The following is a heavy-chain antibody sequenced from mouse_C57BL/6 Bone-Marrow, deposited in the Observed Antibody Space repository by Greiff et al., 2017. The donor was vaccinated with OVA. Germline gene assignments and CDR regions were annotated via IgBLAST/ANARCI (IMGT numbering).Heavy chain of an antibody. CDR3: AKGGYSNYNYAMDY. CDR1: GFTFSDYG. J-gene: IGHJ4*01. CDR2: ISRGSSTI. V-gene: IGHV5-17*01. D-gene: IGHD2-5*01. Sequence: DVQLVESGGGLVKPGGSLKLSCAASGFTFSDYGMHWVRQAPEKGLEWVAYISRGSSTIYYADTVKGRFTISRDNAKNTLFLQMTGLRSEDTAMYYCAKGGYSNYNYAMDYWGQGTSVTVSS.